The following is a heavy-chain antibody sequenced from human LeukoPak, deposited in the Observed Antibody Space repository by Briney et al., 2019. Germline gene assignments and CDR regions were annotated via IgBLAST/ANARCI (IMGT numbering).Heavy chain of an antibody. V-gene: IGHV3-23*01. CDR1: GFTFSSYA. CDR3: AKCSGGSCYKTPFDY. D-gene: IGHD2-15*01. CDR2: ISGSGGST. Sequence: GGSLRLSCAASGFTFSSYAMSWVRQAPGKGLEWVSAISGSGGSTYYADSVKGRFTISRDNSKNTLYLQMNSLRAEDTAAYYCAKCSGGSCYKTPFDYWGQGTLVTVSS. J-gene: IGHJ4*02.